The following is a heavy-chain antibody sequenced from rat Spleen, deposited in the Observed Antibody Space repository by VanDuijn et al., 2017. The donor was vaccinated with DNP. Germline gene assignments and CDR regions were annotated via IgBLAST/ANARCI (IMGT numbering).Heavy chain of an antibody. J-gene: IGHJ2*01. CDR3: AKGPNYGGWSDYFDY. CDR1: GFTFSHYY. V-gene: IGHV5-7*01. D-gene: IGHD1-11*01. CDR2: IRSDGNNT. Sequence: EVQLVESGGGLVQPGRSLKLSCAASGFTFSHYYMAWVRQAPTTGLEWVATIRSDGNNTYYPDSVKGRFTISRDNAKSTLYLQMDSLRSEDTATYYCAKGPNYGGWSDYFDYWGQGVMVTVSS.